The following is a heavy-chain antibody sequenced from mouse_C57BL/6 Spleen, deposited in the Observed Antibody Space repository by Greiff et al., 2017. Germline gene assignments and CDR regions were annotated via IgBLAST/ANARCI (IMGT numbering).Heavy chain of an antibody. CDR1: GFPITSGYY. D-gene: IGHD2-3*01. CDR3: GGDRDGNGVGY. V-gene: IGHV12-3*01. J-gene: IGHJ3*01. Sequence: VQLVESGPGLVKPSQSLFLTCSITGFPITSGYYWIWIRQSPGKPLDWMGFITHSGETFYNPSLQSPISITRDTSKNEFFLQMNAVNKEDTAMYYRGGDRDGNGVGYWGQGALVTGSA. CDR2: ITHSGET.